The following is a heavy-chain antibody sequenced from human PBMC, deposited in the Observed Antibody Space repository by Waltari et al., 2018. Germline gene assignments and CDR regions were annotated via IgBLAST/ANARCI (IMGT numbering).Heavy chain of an antibody. J-gene: IGHJ6*02. Sequence: EEQLVESGGGLIQPGESLRVSCAVSGFTFNKYWMNWVRQSTGKGLVWVARINSDGSDTSYADFVKGRFTISRDNAKNTVYLQMKSLRAEDTAVYFCARVARKTYSSPVPGRDYYYGMDVWGLGTTVTVSS. D-gene: IGHD3-22*01. V-gene: IGHV3-74*01. CDR3: ARVARKTYSSPVPGRDYYYGMDV. CDR1: GFTFNKYW. CDR2: INSDGSDT.